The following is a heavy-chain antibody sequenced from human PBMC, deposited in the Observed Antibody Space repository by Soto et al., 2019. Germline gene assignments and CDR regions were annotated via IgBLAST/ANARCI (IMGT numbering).Heavy chain of an antibody. CDR1: GGSINSYF. Sequence: PSGTLSLTCTVSGGSINSYFWSWIRQSPGKGLEWIGHIYYSGSTSYSPSLKSRVSISVDTSKNQFSLEVHSVTAADTAVYYCARAGTNMVQFDYWGQGTLVTVSS. V-gene: IGHV4-59*01. CDR3: ARAGTNMVQFDY. D-gene: IGHD3-10*01. CDR2: IYYSGST. J-gene: IGHJ4*02.